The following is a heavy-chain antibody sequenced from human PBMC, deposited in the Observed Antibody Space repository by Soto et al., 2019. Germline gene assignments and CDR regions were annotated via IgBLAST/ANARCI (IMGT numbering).Heavy chain of an antibody. D-gene: IGHD1-26*01. Sequence: PSETLSLTCTVPGDPVSSSSYYWGWIRQPPGMGLEWIGSIYHSGGSHYNPSLKSRVTISVDTSKNQFSLKLSSVTAADAAFYYCTRHAGLSVGVSPFEYWGPGSLVIGSS. J-gene: IGHJ4*02. CDR3: TRHAGLSVGVSPFEY. V-gene: IGHV4-39*01. CDR1: GDPVSSSSYY. CDR2: IYHSGGS.